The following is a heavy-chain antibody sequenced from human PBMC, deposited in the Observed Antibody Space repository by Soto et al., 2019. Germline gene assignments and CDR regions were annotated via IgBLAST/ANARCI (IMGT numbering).Heavy chain of an antibody. CDR1: GFTFSCCG. CDR2: IWYDGSNE. Sequence: QVQLVESGGGVVQPGRSLRLSCAASGFTFSCCGMHWVRQAPGKGLEWVAIIWYDGSNEYYADSVKGRFTVSRDNSKNMVYLQMNSLRADDTAVYYCARDGYAGQDHRSLDYWGQGTLVTV. J-gene: IGHJ4*02. V-gene: IGHV3-33*01. CDR3: ARDGYAGQDHRSLDY. D-gene: IGHD2-2*03.